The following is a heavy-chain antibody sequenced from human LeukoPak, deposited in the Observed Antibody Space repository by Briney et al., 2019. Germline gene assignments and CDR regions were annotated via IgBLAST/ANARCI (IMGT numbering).Heavy chain of an antibody. CDR2: ISGSGGSI. Sequence: GGSLRLSCAASGFTFDDYGMSWVRQAPGKGLEWVSSISGSGGSIYYADSVKGRFTISRDNSKSTLYLQMNSLRAEDTAIYYCAKEAVAAAGPFDYWGQGTLVTVSS. J-gene: IGHJ4*02. CDR1: GFTFDDYG. V-gene: IGHV3-23*01. D-gene: IGHD6-13*01. CDR3: AKEAVAAAGPFDY.